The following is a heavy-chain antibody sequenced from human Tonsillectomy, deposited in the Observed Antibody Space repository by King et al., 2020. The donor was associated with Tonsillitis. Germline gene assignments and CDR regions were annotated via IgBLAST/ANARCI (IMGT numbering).Heavy chain of an antibody. V-gene: IGHV3-30*02. CDR2: IRYDGSSK. Sequence: VQLVESGGGVVQPGGSLRLSCAASGFTFSSYGMHWVRQAPGKGLEWVAFIRYDGSSKYYADSVKGRFTISRDNSKNTLYRQMNSLRAEDTAVYCCAKDDRYSCGWYTFWYWGEGTLVTVS. CDR1: GFTFSSYG. D-gene: IGHD6-19*01. J-gene: IGHJ4*02. CDR3: AKDDRYSCGWYTFWY.